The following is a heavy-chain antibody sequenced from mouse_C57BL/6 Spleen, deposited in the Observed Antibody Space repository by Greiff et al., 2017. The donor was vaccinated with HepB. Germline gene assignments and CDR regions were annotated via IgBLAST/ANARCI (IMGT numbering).Heavy chain of an antibody. V-gene: IGHV1-80*01. CDR2: IYPGDGDT. CDR3: ARARGIGDCDGDWYFDV. Sequence: QVQLQQSGAELVKPGASVKISCKASGYAFSSYWMNWVKQRPGKGLEWIGQIYPGDGDTNYNGKFKGKATLTADKSSSTAYMQLSSLTSEDSAVYVCARARGIGDCDGDWYFDVWGTGTTVTVSS. J-gene: IGHJ1*03. CDR1: GYAFSSYW.